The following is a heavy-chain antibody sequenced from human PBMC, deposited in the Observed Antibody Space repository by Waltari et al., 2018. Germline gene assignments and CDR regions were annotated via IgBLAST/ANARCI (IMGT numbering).Heavy chain of an antibody. D-gene: IGHD3-10*01. V-gene: IGHV1-69*05. CDR3: ARDMADYYGSGRSGAFDI. CDR2: IIPIFGTA. J-gene: IGHJ3*02. Sequence: QVQLVQSGAEVKKPGSSVKVSCKASGGTFSSYAISWVRQAPGQGLEWMGGIIPIFGTANYAQKFQGRVTITTDESTSTAYMELSSLRSEDTAVYYCARDMADYYGSGRSGAFDIWGQGTMVTVSS. CDR1: GGTFSSYA.